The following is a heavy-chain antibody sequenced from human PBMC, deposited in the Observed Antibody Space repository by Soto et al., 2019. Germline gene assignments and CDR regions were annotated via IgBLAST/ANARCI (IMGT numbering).Heavy chain of an antibody. CDR1: GGSISSGDYY. V-gene: IGHV4-30-4*01. J-gene: IGHJ4*02. Sequence: SETLSLSCTVSGGSISSGDYYWSWIRQPPGKGLEWIGYIYYSGSTYYNPSLKSRVTISVDTSKNQFSLKLSSVTAADTAVYYCTSARPHDSSGYSDYWGQGTLVTVSS. D-gene: IGHD3-22*01. CDR2: IYYSGST. CDR3: TSARPHDSSGYSDY.